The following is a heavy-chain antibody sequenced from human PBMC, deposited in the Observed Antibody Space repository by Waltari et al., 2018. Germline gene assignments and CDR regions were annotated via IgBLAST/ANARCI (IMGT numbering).Heavy chain of an antibody. CDR2: IIPILGIA. Sequence: QVQLVQSGAEVKKPGSSVKVSCKASGGTFSSYTISWVRQAPGQGLEWMGRIIPILGIANYAQKSQGGVTITADKSTSTAYMELSSRRSEDTAVYYCATPAVTAINSYYYYGMDVWGQGTTVTVSS. CDR1: GGTFSSYT. J-gene: IGHJ6*02. V-gene: IGHV1-69*02. CDR3: ATPAVTAINSYYYYGMDV. D-gene: IGHD2-21*02.